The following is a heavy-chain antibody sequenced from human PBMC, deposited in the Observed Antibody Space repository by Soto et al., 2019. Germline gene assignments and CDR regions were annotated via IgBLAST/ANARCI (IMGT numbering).Heavy chain of an antibody. V-gene: IGHV4-34*01. CDR3: ARGPTPTYYYDSSGYYYFDY. D-gene: IGHD3-22*01. CDR1: GGSFSGYY. Sequence: QVQLQQWGAGLLKPSETLSLTCAVYGGSFSGYYWSWIRQPPGKGLEWIGEINHSGSTNYNPSLKSRVTISVDTSKNQFSLKLSSVTAADTAVYYCARGPTPTYYYDSSGYYYFDYWGQGTLGTVSS. CDR2: INHSGST. J-gene: IGHJ4*02.